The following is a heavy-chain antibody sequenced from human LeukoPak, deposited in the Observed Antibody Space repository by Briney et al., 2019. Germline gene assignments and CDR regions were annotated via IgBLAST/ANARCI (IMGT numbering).Heavy chain of an antibody. Sequence: SETLSLTCTVSGGSISSTTHYWGWIRQPPGKGLEWIGSIFYSGITYYNPSLKSRITMSVDKAKNQFSLKVNSVTAADTAVYYCARDRGLERQEAWFDPWGQGTLVIVSS. J-gene: IGHJ5*02. CDR3: ARDRGLERQEAWFDP. V-gene: IGHV4-39*07. CDR1: GGSISSTTHY. D-gene: IGHD1-1*01. CDR2: IFYSGIT.